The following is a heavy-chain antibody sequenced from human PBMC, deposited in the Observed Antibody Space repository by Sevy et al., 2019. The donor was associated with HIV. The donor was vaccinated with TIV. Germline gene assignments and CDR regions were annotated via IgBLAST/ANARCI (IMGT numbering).Heavy chain of an antibody. Sequence: SETLSLTCTVSGDSITRYFWSWIRQPPGKGVEWIGYMYHSGSTNYNPSLKRRVSLSIDTSKNEFSLTLSSVTAADTAVYYCARDYRRDFWSGYSNYFDPWGPGILVTVSS. CDR2: MYHSGST. CDR3: ARDYRRDFWSGYSNYFDP. CDR1: GDSITRYF. D-gene: IGHD3-3*01. V-gene: IGHV4-59*01. J-gene: IGHJ5*02.